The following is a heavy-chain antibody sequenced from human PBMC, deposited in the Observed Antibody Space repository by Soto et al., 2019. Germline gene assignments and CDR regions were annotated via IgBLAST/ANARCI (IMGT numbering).Heavy chain of an antibody. V-gene: IGHV3-7*01. CDR3: AKHDDVWGSYRTFDY. J-gene: IGHJ4*02. D-gene: IGHD3-16*02. CDR2: ITEDGSEK. Sequence: EVHRVESGGHLVQPGGFLRLSCAGSGVTFSGYWMSWVRQAPGKGLEWVANITEDGSEKYYVDSVEGRFTISRDNAKNSLYLQMNSLRAEDTGVYYCAKHDDVWGSYRTFDYWGQGTLVTVSS. CDR1: GVTFSGYW.